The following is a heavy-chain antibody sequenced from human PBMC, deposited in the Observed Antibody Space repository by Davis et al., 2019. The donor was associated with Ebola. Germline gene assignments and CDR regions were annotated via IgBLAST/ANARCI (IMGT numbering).Heavy chain of an antibody. V-gene: IGHV6-1*01. CDR3: ARGWLRTGVDV. J-gene: IGHJ6*04. Sequence: HSQTLSLTCAISGDSVSSAGWNWIRQSPSRGLEWLGRTYYKSKWYNDYAVSVKSRITINPDTSKNELYLQLNSVTPEDTAVYYCARGWLRTGVDVWGKGTTVTVSS. CDR2: TYYKSKWYN. D-gene: IGHD5-12*01. CDR1: GDSVSSAG.